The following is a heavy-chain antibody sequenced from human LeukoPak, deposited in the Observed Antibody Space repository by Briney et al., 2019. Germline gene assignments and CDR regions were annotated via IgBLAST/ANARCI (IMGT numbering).Heavy chain of an antibody. CDR1: PVTFGTSA. CDR3: ARINCNGGTCYDYFDD. Sequence: GGSLRLSCVGSPVTFGTSAMSWVGQAPGKGLEWVSAVSAGGSNTYYAESVEGRFTISRDNSKDTLYLQMDSLRVEDTAHYFCARINCNGGTCYDYFDDWGQGTLVTVSS. CDR2: VSAGGSNT. D-gene: IGHD2-15*01. V-gene: IGHV3-23*01. J-gene: IGHJ4*02.